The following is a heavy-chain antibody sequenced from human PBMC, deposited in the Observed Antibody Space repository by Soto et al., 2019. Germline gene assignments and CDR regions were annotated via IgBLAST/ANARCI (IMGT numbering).Heavy chain of an antibody. CDR1: GFTFSSYA. CDR3: ARGLWFGEGYYYYYGMDV. Sequence: QVQLVESGGGVVQPGRSLRLSCAASGFTFSSYAMHWVRQAPGKGLEWVAVISYDGSNKYYADSVKGRFTISRDNSKNTLYLQMNSLRAEDTAVYYCARGLWFGEGYYYYYGMDVWGQGTTVTVSS. V-gene: IGHV3-30-3*01. CDR2: ISYDGSNK. J-gene: IGHJ6*02. D-gene: IGHD3-10*01.